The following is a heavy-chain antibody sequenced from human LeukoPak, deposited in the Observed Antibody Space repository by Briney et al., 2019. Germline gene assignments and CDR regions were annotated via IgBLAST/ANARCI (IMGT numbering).Heavy chain of an antibody. J-gene: IGHJ3*02. Sequence: GGSLGLSRAASGFTFSSYSMNWVRQAPGKGLEWVSSISSSSSYIYYADSMKGRFTISRDNAKNSLYLQMNSLRAEDTAVYYCASCRARSAFDIWGQGTMVTVSS. CDR3: ASCRARSAFDI. D-gene: IGHD4-17*01. CDR2: ISSSSSYI. V-gene: IGHV3-21*01. CDR1: GFTFSSYS.